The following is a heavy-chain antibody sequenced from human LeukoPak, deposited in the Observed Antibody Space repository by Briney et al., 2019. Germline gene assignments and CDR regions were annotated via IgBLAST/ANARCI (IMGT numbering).Heavy chain of an antibody. D-gene: IGHD2-8*02. Sequence: PGGSLRLSCAASGFPFTSGLTFSDYYMSWIRQAPGKGLEWVSYISSTSAYTSYADSVKGRFTISRDNANNSLFLQMNGLRAEDTAIYYCARGGTGAFDYWGQGTLVTVSS. V-gene: IGHV3-11*06. CDR2: ISSTSAYT. CDR1: GFPFTSGLTFSDYY. J-gene: IGHJ4*02. CDR3: ARGGTGAFDY.